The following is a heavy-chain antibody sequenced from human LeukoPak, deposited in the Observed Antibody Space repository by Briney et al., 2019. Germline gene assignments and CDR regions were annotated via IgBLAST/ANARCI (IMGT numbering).Heavy chain of an antibody. Sequence: GGSLRLSCAASGFSFSSSPMNWVRQAPGKGLEWVSYILSSGKTIYYADSVKGRFTISRDNAKNSLYLQMNSLRAEDTAVYYCAREGWNDDLDYWGQGTLVTVSS. CDR2: ILSSGKTI. V-gene: IGHV3-48*03. J-gene: IGHJ4*02. CDR3: AREGWNDDLDY. CDR1: GFSFSSSP. D-gene: IGHD1-1*01.